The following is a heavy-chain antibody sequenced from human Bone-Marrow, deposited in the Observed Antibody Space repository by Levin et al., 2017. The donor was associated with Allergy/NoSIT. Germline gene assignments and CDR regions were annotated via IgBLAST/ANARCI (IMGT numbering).Heavy chain of an antibody. CDR2: TKDKTNSYTT. V-gene: IGHV3-72*01. CDR1: GITVGDYY. D-gene: IGHD6-19*01. J-gene: IGHJ4*02. CDR3: ATEGNNSGPDFDY. Sequence: GESLKISCAASGITVGDYYIDWVRQAPGKGLEWVGRTKDKTNSYTTEFAASVKGRFTISRDDSKNSVYLQMNSLKTEDTAVYYCATEGNNSGPDFDYWGQGTLVTVSS.